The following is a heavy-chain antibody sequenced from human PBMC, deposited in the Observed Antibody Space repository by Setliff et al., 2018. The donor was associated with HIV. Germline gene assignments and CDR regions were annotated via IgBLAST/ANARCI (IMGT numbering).Heavy chain of an antibody. CDR1: GFIFSTFP. D-gene: IGHD2-21*01. CDR2: MSGDANSQ. CDR3: ARDRNCGNGCYSSADH. V-gene: IGHV3-30*01. Sequence: GGSLRLSCAASGFIFSTFPMHWVRQAPGKGLEWVAVMSGDANSQYYADSVRGRFTISRDNSKNTVYPQMNSLTTEDTAVYYCARDRNCGNGCYSSADHWGLGTLVTVSS. J-gene: IGHJ4*02.